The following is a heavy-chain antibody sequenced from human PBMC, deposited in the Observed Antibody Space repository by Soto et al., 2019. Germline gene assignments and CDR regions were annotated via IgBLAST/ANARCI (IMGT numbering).Heavy chain of an antibody. Sequence: SETLSLTCTVSGFSISSGYYWGWVRQPPGKGLEWIGSMYQSGTTYYNPSLKSRVTISIDLSKNQFSLRLSSVTTADTALYYCARTTAVPNTLRSRYFFDYWGQGTLVTVPQ. CDR1: GFSISSGYY. CDR3: ARTTAVPNTLRSRYFFDY. J-gene: IGHJ4*02. CDR2: MYQSGTT. D-gene: IGHD4-17*01. V-gene: IGHV4-38-2*02.